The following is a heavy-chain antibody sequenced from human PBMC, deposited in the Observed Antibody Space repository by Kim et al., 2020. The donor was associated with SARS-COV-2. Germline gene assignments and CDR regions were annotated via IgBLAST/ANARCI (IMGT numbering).Heavy chain of an antibody. Sequence: YNVEPVKGRFTIPRTNAKTSLYLQMNNLKAEDSAVYYCARGGRFYDSWGQGTLVTVSS. D-gene: IGHD3-16*01. J-gene: IGHJ4*02. V-gene: IGHV3-7*03. CDR3: ARGGRFYDS.